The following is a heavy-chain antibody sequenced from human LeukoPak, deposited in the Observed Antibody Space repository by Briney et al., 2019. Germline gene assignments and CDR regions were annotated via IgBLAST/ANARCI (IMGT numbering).Heavy chain of an antibody. J-gene: IGHJ4*02. V-gene: IGHV1-69*05. D-gene: IGHD6-19*01. CDR3: ARDLEVGLRSGSLAL. CDR2: IIPIFGTA. CDR1: GGTFSSYA. Sequence: SVKVSCKASGGTFSSYAISWVRQAPGQGLEWMGTIIPIFGTADYAQRFQGRVTITTDESTSTAYMELRSLRSDDTAVYYCARDLEVGLRSGSLALWGQGTLVTVSS.